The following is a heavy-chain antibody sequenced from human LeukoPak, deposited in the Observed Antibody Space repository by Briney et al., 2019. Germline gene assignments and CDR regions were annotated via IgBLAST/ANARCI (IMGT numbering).Heavy chain of an antibody. CDR2: IYHSGST. D-gene: IGHD4-17*01. CDR3: ARSRSDYGDYVY. CDR1: GGSISSSNW. V-gene: IGHV4-4*02. J-gene: IGHJ4*02. Sequence: PSETLSLTCAVSGGSISSSNWRSWVRQPPGKGLEWIGEIYHSGSTNYNPSLKSRVTISVDKSKNQFSLKLSSVTAADTAVYYCARSRSDYGDYVYWGQGTLVTVSS.